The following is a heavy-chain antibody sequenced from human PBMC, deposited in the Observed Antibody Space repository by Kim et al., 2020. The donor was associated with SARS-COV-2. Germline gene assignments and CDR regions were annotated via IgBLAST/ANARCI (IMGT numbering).Heavy chain of an antibody. CDR1: GGSISSSSYY. CDR3: ARGGGSYSDAFDI. D-gene: IGHD1-26*01. J-gene: IGHJ3*02. CDR2: IYYSGST. V-gene: IGHV4-39*01. Sequence: SETLSLTCTVSGGSISSSSYYWGWIRQPPGKGLEWIGSIYYSGSTYYNPSLKSRVTISVDTSKNQFSLKLSSVTAADTAVYYCARGGGSYSDAFDIWGQGTMVTVSS.